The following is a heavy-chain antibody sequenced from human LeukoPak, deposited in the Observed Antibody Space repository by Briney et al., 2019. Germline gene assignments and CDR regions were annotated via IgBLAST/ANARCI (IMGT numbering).Heavy chain of an antibody. Sequence: SETLSLTCTVSGGSISSGGYYWSWIRQPAGKGREWIGYIYHSGSTYYNPSLKSRVTISVDRSKNQFSLKLSSVTAADTAVYYCARVLAAADNYYYYYMDVWGKGTTVTVSS. D-gene: IGHD6-13*01. V-gene: IGHV4-30-2*01. CDR3: ARVLAAADNYYYYYMDV. CDR1: GGSISSGGYY. CDR2: IYHSGST. J-gene: IGHJ6*03.